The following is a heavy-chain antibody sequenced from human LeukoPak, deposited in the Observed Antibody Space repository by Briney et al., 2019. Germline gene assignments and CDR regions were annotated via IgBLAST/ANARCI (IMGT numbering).Heavy chain of an antibody. J-gene: IGHJ4*02. CDR2: IVYSGST. V-gene: IGHV4-39*01. D-gene: IGHD3-10*01. Sequence: PSETLSLTCTVSGGSFSSHDYWSWIRQPPGKGREWIGCIVYSGSTYYNPSLKSRVTISVDTSKNQFSLKLNSLTAAETAVYYCARQYGSGSSYTPVVDLWGQGTLVTVSS. CDR1: GGSFSSHDY. CDR3: ARQYGSGSSYTPVVDL.